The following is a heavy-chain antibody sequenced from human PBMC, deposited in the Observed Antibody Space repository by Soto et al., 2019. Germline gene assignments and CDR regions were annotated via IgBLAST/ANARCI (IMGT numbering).Heavy chain of an antibody. V-gene: IGHV3-11*01. CDR2: IFNSGNMI. Sequence: QVQLVESGGGLVRPGGSLRLSCAASGFTFSDYYMSWIRQAPGKGLEWVAYIFNSGNMIFYADSVKGRFTISRDNAKNTLFLEMSSLRVEDTAVYYCARESGGWNYYHYMDVWGKGATVTVSS. J-gene: IGHJ6*03. CDR3: ARESGGWNYYHYMDV. CDR1: GFTFSDYY. D-gene: IGHD6-19*01.